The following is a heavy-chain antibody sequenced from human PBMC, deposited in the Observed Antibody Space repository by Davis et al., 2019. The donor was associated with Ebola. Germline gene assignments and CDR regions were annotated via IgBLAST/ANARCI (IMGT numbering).Heavy chain of an antibody. CDR3: GARQGISDDYYP. Sequence: PGGSLRLSCAASGFTFSSYAMHWVRQAPGKGLEWVAVISYDGSNKYYADSVKGRFTISRDNAKDTLYLQMNSLRAEDTAVYYCGARQGISDDYYPWGQGTLVTVSS. CDR1: GFTFSSYA. D-gene: IGHD3-22*01. CDR2: ISYDGSNK. J-gene: IGHJ5*02. V-gene: IGHV3-30-3*01.